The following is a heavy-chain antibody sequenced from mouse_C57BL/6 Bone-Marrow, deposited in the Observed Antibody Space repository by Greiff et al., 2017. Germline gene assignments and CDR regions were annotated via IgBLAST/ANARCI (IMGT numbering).Heavy chain of an antibody. J-gene: IGHJ1*03. D-gene: IGHD1-1*01. Sequence: EVKLVEPGDGLVKPGGSLKLSCAASGFTFSSYSMSWVRQTPEQGLEWVAYISSGGDYTYYADTVKGRFTISRDNARNTLYLQMSSLKSEDTAMYYCTRVLRYWYFDVWGTGTTVTVSS. CDR2: ISSGGDYT. V-gene: IGHV5-9-1*02. CDR1: GFTFSSYS. CDR3: TRVLRYWYFDV.